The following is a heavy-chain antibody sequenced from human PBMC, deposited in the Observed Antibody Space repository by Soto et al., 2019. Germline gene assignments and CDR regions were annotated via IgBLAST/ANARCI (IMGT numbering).Heavy chain of an antibody. CDR1: GGSSNSDAYY. V-gene: IGHV4-30-4*01. J-gene: IGHJ4*02. CDR3: DRDRSNSPDYFDY. Sequence: LSLTCTGSGGSSNSDAYYWSCIVQPPGKGLEWIWHIYYSGRTYYNPSLESRLTISLGTSKNQFSLRLSSVTASDTAVYYCDRDRSNSPDYFDYWGRGTLVTVSS. CDR2: IYYSGRT. D-gene: IGHD6-6*01.